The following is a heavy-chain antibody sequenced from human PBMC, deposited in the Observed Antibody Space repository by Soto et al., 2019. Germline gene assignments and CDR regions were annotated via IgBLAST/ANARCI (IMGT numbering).Heavy chain of an antibody. CDR1: GFTFSSYA. CDR2: ISGSGGST. CDR3: AKAARVAPASNVGWFDP. Sequence: GGSLRLSCAASGFTFSSYAMSWVRQAPGKGLEWVSAISGSGGSTYYADSVKGRFTISRDNSKNTLYLQMNSLRAEDTAVYYCAKAARVAPASNVGWFDPWGQGTLVTVSS. V-gene: IGHV3-23*01. J-gene: IGHJ5*02. D-gene: IGHD2-2*01.